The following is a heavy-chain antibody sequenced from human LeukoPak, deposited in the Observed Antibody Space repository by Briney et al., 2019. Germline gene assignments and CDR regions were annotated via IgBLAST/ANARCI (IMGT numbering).Heavy chain of an antibody. V-gene: IGHV4-34*01. CDR2: INHSGST. CDR3: ARGLGYCSGGSCYGTNYFDY. J-gene: IGHJ4*02. Sequence: SETLSPTCAVYCGSVSGYYWSWIRQPPGKGLEWIGEINHSGSTNYNPSLKSRVTISVDTSKNQFSLKLSSVTAADTAVYYCARGLGYCSGGSCYGTNYFDYWGQGTLVTVSS. D-gene: IGHD2-15*01. CDR1: CGSVSGYY.